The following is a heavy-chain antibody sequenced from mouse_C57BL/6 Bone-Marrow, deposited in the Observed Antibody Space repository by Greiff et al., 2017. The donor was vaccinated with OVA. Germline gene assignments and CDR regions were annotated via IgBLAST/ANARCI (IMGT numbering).Heavy chain of an antibody. CDR1: GFTFSSYA. V-gene: IGHV5-4*03. Sequence: EVKVVESGGGLVKPGGSLKLSCAASGFTFSSYAMSWVRQTPEKRLEWVATISDGGSYTYYPDNVKGRFTISRDNAKNNLYLQMSHLKSEDTAMYYCARAYYYGSSPPYAMDYWGQGTSVTVSS. J-gene: IGHJ4*01. CDR3: ARAYYYGSSPPYAMDY. D-gene: IGHD1-1*01. CDR2: ISDGGSYT.